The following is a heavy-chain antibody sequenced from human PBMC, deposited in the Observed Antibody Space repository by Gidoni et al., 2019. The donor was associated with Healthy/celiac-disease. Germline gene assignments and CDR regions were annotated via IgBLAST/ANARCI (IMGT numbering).Heavy chain of an antibody. CDR1: GFTFSSYA. CDR2: ISGSGGST. J-gene: IGHJ4*02. CDR3: AKMRIAAAGFFDY. V-gene: IGHV3-23*01. Sequence: EVQLLESGGGLVQPGGSLRLSCAASGFTFSSYAMRWVRQAPGKGLEWVSDISGSGGSTYYADSVKGRFTISRDNSKNTLYLQRNSLRAEDTAVYYCAKMRIAAAGFFDYWGQGTLVTVSS. D-gene: IGHD6-13*01.